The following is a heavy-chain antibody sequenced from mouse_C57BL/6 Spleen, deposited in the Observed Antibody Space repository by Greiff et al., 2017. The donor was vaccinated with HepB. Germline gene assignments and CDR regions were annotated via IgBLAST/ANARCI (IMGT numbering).Heavy chain of an antibody. D-gene: IGHD2-3*01. CDR3: ARSGGYYCFDY. V-gene: IGHV5-17*01. CDR1: GFTFSDYG. Sequence: EVKLVESGGGLVKPGGSLKLSCAASGFTFSDYGMHWVRQAPEKGLEWVAYISSGSSTIYYADTVKGRFTISRDNAKNTLFLQMTSLRSEDTAMYYCARSGGYYCFDYWGQGTTLTVSS. CDR2: ISSGSSTI. J-gene: IGHJ2*01.